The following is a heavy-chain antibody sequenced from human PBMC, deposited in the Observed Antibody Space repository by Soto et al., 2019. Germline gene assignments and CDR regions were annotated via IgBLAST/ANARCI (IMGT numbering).Heavy chain of an antibody. V-gene: IGHV4-31*03. J-gene: IGHJ5*02. CDR2: IYYSGST. Sequence: QVQLQESGPGLVKPSQTLSLTCTVSGGSISSGGYYWSWIRQHPGKGLEWIGYIYYSGSTYYNPSLKSRVTISVDTSKNQFSLKLSSVTAADTAVYYCARERGYSSYKTKAIDNWFDPWGQGTLVTVSS. D-gene: IGHD5-18*01. CDR1: GGSISSGGYY. CDR3: ARERGYSSYKTKAIDNWFDP.